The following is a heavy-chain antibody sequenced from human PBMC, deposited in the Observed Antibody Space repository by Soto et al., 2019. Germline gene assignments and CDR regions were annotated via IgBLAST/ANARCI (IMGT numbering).Heavy chain of an antibody. Sequence: SVKVSCKASGGTFSSYAISWVRQAPGQGFEWMGGIIPIFGTADYAQKFQGRVTITADESTSTAYMELSSLRSEDTAVYYCASIYYDSSGYYWPPFDYWGQGTLVTVSS. CDR2: IIPIFGTA. CDR1: GGTFSSYA. V-gene: IGHV1-69*13. D-gene: IGHD3-22*01. CDR3: ASIYYDSSGYYWPPFDY. J-gene: IGHJ4*02.